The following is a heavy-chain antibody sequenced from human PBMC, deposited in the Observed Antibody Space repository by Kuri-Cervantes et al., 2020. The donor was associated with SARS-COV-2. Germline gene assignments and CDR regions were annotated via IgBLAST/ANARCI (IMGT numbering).Heavy chain of an antibody. CDR3: ARDPAWTGDGP. V-gene: IGHV1-2*02. J-gene: IGHJ5*02. CDR1: GGTFSSYT. Sequence: ASVKVSCKASGGTFSSYTISWVRQAPGQGLEWMGWINLNTDGTHYAQNFQGRFTMTRDTSISTAYMELSRLRSDDTAVYYCARDPAWTGDGPWGQGILVTVSS. CDR2: INLNTDGT. D-gene: IGHD3/OR15-3a*01.